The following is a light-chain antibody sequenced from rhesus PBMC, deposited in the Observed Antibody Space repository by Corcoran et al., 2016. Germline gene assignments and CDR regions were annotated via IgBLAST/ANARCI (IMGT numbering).Light chain of an antibody. CDR2: GVT. CDR1: INDIGTYDY. J-gene: IGLJ1*01. CDR3: CSFTTISTYI. V-gene: IGLV2S7*01. Sequence: QAAPTQPPSVSGSPGQSVTISCTGTINDIGTYDYVSWYQHHPGKAPKLIIYGVTRRPLGVSDRFSGSKSGNMASLTISGLQAEDEADYYCCSFTTISTYIFGVGTRLTVL.